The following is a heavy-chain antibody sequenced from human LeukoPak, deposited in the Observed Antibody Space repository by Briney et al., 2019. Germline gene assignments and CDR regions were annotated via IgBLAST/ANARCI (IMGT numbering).Heavy chain of an antibody. CDR3: ARQVGRYYDILTGSRGFDP. D-gene: IGHD3-9*01. J-gene: IGHJ5*02. V-gene: IGHV5-51*01. Sequence: GESLQISCKGSGYSFTSYWIGWVRQMPGKGLEWMGIIYPGDSDTRYSPSFQGPVTISADKSISTAYLQWNSLKASDTAMYYCARQVGRYYDILTGSRGFDPWGQGTLVTVSS. CDR2: IYPGDSDT. CDR1: GYSFTSYW.